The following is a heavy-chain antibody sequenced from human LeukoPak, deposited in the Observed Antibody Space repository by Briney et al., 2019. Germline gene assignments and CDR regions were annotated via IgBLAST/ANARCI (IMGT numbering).Heavy chain of an antibody. Sequence: GGSLRLSCAASGFTFSSYSMNWVRQAPGKGLEWVSSINSISSYIFYAVSVKGRFTISRDNAKNSLYLQMNSLRAEDTAVYYCARDFYGDFNWFDPWGQGTLVTVSS. CDR3: ARDFYGDFNWFDP. J-gene: IGHJ5*02. D-gene: IGHD4-17*01. V-gene: IGHV3-21*01. CDR2: INSISSYI. CDR1: GFTFSSYS.